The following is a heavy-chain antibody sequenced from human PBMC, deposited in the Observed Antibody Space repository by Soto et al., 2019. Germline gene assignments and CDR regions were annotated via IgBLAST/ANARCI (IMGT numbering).Heavy chain of an antibody. Sequence: QLQLQESGSGLVKPSQTLSLTCAVSGGSISSGGYSWSWIRQPPGKGLEWIGIIYNSGSTSYYPSLKSRVTITVDRSKNQFSLKLSSVTASDTAGYYCARVLVGVSRVFDPWVQGTLVTVSS. D-gene: IGHD1-26*01. V-gene: IGHV4-30-2*01. J-gene: IGHJ5*02. CDR2: IYNSGST. CDR3: ARVLVGVSRVFDP. CDR1: GGSISSGGYS.